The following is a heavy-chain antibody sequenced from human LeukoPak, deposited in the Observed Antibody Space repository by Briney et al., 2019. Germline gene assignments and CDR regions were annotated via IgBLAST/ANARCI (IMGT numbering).Heavy chain of an antibody. V-gene: IGHV3-21*01. CDR1: GFTFNNYN. J-gene: IGHJ6*03. CDR2: ITSSGTYI. Sequence: PGGSLRLSCAASGFTFNNYNMNWVRQAPGKALEWVSSITSSGTYIFYADSVKGRFTISRDNSKNTLYLQMNSLRAEDTAVYYCARLVGASLYYYYTDVWGKGTTVTVSS. CDR3: ARLVGASLYYYYTDV. D-gene: IGHD1-26*01.